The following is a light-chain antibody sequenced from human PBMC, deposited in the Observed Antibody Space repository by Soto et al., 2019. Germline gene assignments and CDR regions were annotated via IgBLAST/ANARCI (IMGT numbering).Light chain of an antibody. J-gene: IGKJ3*01. CDR1: QSVSTK. CDR2: GAS. CDR3: QQYKNWPHFT. V-gene: IGKV3-15*01. Sequence: EIVMTQSPATLSVSPGERATLSCRASQSVSTKLAWYRHKPGQAPRLLIYGASTRATGIPARFSGSGSGTEFTLTINSLQSEDFAVYYCQQYKNWPHFTFGPGTTVDI.